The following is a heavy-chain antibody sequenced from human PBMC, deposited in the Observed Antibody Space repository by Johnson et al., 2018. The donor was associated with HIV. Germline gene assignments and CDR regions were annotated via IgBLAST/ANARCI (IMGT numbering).Heavy chain of an antibody. J-gene: IGHJ3*02. CDR2: ISYDESNK. V-gene: IGHV3-30-3*02. CDR3: AKSPLGVGIFSAFDI. Sequence: VQLLESGGGVVQPGRSLRLSCAASGFIFNNYAMHWVRQAPGKGLEWVTVISYDESNKYYEDSVKGRFTISGDNSKNTLYLQMNSLRAEDTAVYYCAKSPLGVGIFSAFDIWGQGTMVTVSS. D-gene: IGHD2-21*01. CDR1: GFIFNNYA.